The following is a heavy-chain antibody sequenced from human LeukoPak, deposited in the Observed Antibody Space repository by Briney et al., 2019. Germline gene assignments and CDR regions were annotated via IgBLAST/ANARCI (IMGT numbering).Heavy chain of an antibody. Sequence: GGSLRLSCAASGFIFSSYAMSWVRQAPGKGLEWVSSISGSGSFTSYADSVKGRFTISRDNSKNTLYLQMNSLRVEDTAVYYCARIPSLRCSGGSCYFDYWGQGTPVTASS. CDR3: ARIPSLRCSGGSCYFDY. CDR1: GFIFSSYA. J-gene: IGHJ4*02. D-gene: IGHD2-15*01. V-gene: IGHV3-23*01. CDR2: ISGSGSFT.